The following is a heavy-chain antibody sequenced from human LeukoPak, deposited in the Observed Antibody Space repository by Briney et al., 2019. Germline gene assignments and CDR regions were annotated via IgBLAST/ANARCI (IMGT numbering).Heavy chain of an antibody. J-gene: IGHJ3*02. CDR2: INTNTGNL. CDR3: ANENNHRHPAFDI. Sequence: ASVKVSCKASGYTFTSYAMNWVRQAPGQGLEWMGWINTNTGNLTYAQGFTGRFVFSLDTSVSTAYLQISSLKAEDTAVYYCANENNHRHPAFDIWGQGTMVTVSS. V-gene: IGHV7-4-1*02. CDR1: GYTFTSYA.